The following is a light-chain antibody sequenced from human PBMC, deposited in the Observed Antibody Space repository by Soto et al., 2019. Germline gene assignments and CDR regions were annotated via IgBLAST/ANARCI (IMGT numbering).Light chain of an antibody. Sequence: QSALTQPASVSGSPGQSITISCTGTSSDVGSYNLVSWYQHHPGKAPKLMIYEDSKLPSGVSNRFSGSRSGNTASLTISGLQAEDEADYYCCSYAGSSTWGFGGRTKLTVL. J-gene: IGLJ3*02. V-gene: IGLV2-23*01. CDR1: SSDVGSYNL. CDR2: EDS. CDR3: CSYAGSSTWG.